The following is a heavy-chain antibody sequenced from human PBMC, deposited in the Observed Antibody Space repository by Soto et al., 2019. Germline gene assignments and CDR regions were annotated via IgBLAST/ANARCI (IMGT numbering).Heavy chain of an antibody. Sequence: PGGSLRLSCTASGFTFGDYALSWFRQAPGKGLEWVGFIRSKTFGGTTEYAATVKGRFLISRDDSKSIAYLQMDSLKTEDTAVYYCSRIRTSMIVVVSDYWGHGTLVTVSS. CDR3: SRIRTSMIVVVSDY. CDR1: GFTFGDYA. CDR2: IRSKTFGGTT. J-gene: IGHJ4*01. D-gene: IGHD3-22*01. V-gene: IGHV3-49*03.